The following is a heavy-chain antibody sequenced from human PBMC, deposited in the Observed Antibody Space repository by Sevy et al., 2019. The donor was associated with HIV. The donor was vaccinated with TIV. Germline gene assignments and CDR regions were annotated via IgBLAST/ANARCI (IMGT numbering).Heavy chain of an antibody. V-gene: IGHV3-21*01. J-gene: IGHJ3*02. CDR2: ISGLSNYI. CDR3: ARAVPATDAFDI. CDR1: GFTFSSYS. Sequence: GGSLRLSCAASGFTFSSYSIHWVRQAPGKGLEWVSSISGLSNYIYYADSMKGRFSISRDNAKNSLYLQMISLRAEDTAVFYCARAVPATDAFDIWGQGTLVTVSS. D-gene: IGHD6-19*01.